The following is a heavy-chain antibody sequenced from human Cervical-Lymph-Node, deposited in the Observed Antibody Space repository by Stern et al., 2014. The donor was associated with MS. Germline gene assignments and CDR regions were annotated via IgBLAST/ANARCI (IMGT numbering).Heavy chain of an antibody. CDR3: ARANNYYGMDV. Sequence: VQLVESWGGVVRPGRSLRLSCAVSGFSFSTYPMHWVRQAPGKGLDGVAFISYDGDNKSYAESVKGRFTISRDNYKNMLYLQINSLRADDTAVYYCARANNYYGMDVWGQGTTVTVSS. J-gene: IGHJ6*02. CDR1: GFSFSTYP. V-gene: IGHV3-30*04. D-gene: IGHD2/OR15-2a*01. CDR2: ISYDGDNK.